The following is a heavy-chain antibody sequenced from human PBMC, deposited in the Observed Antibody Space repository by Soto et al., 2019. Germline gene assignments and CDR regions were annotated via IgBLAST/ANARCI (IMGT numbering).Heavy chain of an antibody. J-gene: IGHJ6*02. CDR3: AKSYYYGMDV. CDR2: INPNSGGT. V-gene: IGHV1-2*02. CDR1: GYTFTGYY. Sequence: ASVKVSCKASGYTFTGYYMHWVRQAPGQGLEWMGWINPNSGGTNYAQKFQGRVTITRDTSASTAYMELSSLRSEDTAVYYCAKSYYYGMDVWGQGTTVTVSS.